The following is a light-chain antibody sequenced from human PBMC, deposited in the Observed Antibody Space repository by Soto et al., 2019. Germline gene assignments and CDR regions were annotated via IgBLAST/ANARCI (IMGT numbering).Light chain of an antibody. CDR1: QSVSRN. CDR3: QQRSNGLS. CDR2: DAS. J-gene: IGKJ3*01. V-gene: IGKV3-11*01. Sequence: EIVLTQSPAILSLSPGERATFSCRASQSVSRNLDWDQHKPGQTPSLLIYDASNRATGIPVRFSGSGSGTDFTLTISSLEPEDFAVYYCQQRSNGLSFGPGTKVDIK.